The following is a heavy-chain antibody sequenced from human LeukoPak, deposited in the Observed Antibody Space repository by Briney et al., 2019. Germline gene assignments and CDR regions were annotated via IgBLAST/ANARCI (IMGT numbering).Heavy chain of an antibody. Sequence: SETLSLTCAVYGGSFSGYYWSWIRQPPGKGLEWIGEINHSGSTNYNPSLKSRVTMSVDTSKNQFSLKLSSVTAADTAVYYCARFRPDYYDSSGHYDYWGQGTLVTVSS. D-gene: IGHD3-22*01. CDR1: GGSFSGYY. CDR2: INHSGST. CDR3: ARFRPDYYDSSGHYDY. J-gene: IGHJ4*02. V-gene: IGHV4-34*01.